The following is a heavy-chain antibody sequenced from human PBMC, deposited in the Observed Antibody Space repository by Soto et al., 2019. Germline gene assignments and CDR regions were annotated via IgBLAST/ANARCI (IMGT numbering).Heavy chain of an antibody. Sequence: QVQLQESGPGLVKPSQTLSLTCTVSGGSISSGGYYWSWIRQHPGKGLEWIGYIYYSGSTYYNPSLKSRVTIXVDTXXNXXXXXXXXXXXXXXXXXXXXXXXXXXXXXXXWGQGTLVTVSS. CDR3: XXXXXXXXXXXXX. CDR1: GGSISSGGYY. CDR2: IYYSGST. V-gene: IGHV4-31*03. J-gene: IGHJ4*02.